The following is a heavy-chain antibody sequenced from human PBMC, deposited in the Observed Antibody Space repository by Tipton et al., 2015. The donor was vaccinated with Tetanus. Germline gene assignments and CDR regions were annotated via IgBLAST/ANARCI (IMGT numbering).Heavy chain of an antibody. CDR2: IYYSGST. CDR1: GGSISSGGYY. D-gene: IGHD2-2*01. CDR3: ARDRQDCSSTSCTYYFDY. J-gene: IGHJ4*02. Sequence: TLSLTCTVSGGSISSGGYYWSWIRQHPGKGLEWIGYIYYSGSTYYNPSLKSRVTISVDTSKNQFSLKLSSVTAADTAVYYCARDRQDCSSTSCTYYFDYWGQGTLVTVSS. V-gene: IGHV4-31*03.